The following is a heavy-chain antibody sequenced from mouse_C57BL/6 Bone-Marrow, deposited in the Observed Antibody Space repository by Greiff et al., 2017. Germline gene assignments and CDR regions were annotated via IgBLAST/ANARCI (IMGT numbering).Heavy chain of an antibody. V-gene: IGHV1-63*01. CDR1: GYTFTNYW. CDR3: AREGSYYFDY. Sequence: VKLMESGAELVRPGTSVKMSCKASGYTFTNYWIGWAKQRPGHGLEWIGDIYPGGGYTNYNEKFKGKATLTADKSSSTAYMQFSSLTSEDSAIYYCAREGSYYFDYGGQGTTLTVSS. J-gene: IGHJ2*01. CDR2: IYPGGGYT.